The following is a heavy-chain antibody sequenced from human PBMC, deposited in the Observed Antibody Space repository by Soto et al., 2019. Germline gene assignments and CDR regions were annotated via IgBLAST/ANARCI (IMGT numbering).Heavy chain of an antibody. CDR2: ISYDGSKK. D-gene: IGHD2-8*01. Sequence: PGGSLRLSCEASGLTFSAYGMHWVRQAPGKGLEWVATISYDGSKKYFGDSVKGRFTISRDNSKSTLYLEMNSLRTEDTAVYYCAKASHCNKGRCSLGLIGDRAFDIWGQGTMMTV. CDR3: AKASHCNKGRCSLGLIGDRAFDI. J-gene: IGHJ3*02. V-gene: IGHV3-30*18. CDR1: GLTFSAYG.